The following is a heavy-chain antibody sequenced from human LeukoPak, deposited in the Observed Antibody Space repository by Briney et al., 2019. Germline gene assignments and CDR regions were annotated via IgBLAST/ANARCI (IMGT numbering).Heavy chain of an antibody. J-gene: IGHJ4*02. D-gene: IGHD3-3*01. CDR3: AKVSVLWSGYLYYFDY. Sequence: GGSLRLSCAASGFTFSSYAMHWVRQAPGKGLEWVALISFDGSYKDYADSVKGRFTISRDNSKSALYLQMNSLRAEDTAVYYCAKVSVLWSGYLYYFDYWGQGTLVTVSS. CDR1: GFTFSSYA. CDR2: ISFDGSYK. V-gene: IGHV3-30*04.